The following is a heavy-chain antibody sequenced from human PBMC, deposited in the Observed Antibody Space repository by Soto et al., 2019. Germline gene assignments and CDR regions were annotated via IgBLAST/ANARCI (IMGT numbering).Heavy chain of an antibody. CDR1: GYSFPSYW. V-gene: IGHV5-51*01. Sequence: LKISCKGSGYSFPSYWIGWVRQMPGKGLERMGIIYPGDSDTRYSPSFQGQVTISADKSITTTYLQWSSLKASDTSIYYCAGLFDSSGWYDYWGQGTLVTVSS. J-gene: IGHJ4*02. D-gene: IGHD6-19*01. CDR3: AGLFDSSGWYDY. CDR2: IYPGDSDT.